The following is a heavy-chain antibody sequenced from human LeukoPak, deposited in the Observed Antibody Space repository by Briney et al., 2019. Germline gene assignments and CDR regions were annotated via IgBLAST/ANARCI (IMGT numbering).Heavy chain of an antibody. CDR1: GFTLSGYA. V-gene: IGHV3-33*01. CDR2: IWFDGSKT. Sequence: TGTSQRLSCTPSGFTLSGYAMHWVRQAPGKGLEWVAIIWFDGSKTYYVDSVKGRFTISRDLSKNTLYLQMNSLRAEDTAVYYCARGAQSGGYSGPFDLWGQGTLVTVSS. D-gene: IGHD1-26*01. J-gene: IGHJ3*01. CDR3: ARGAQSGGYSGPFDL.